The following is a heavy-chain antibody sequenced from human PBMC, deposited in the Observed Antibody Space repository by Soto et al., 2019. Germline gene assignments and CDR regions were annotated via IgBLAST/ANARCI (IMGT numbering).Heavy chain of an antibody. D-gene: IGHD4-17*01. Sequence: GESLKISCAASGFTFSSYAMSWVRQAPGKGLEWVSAISGSGGSTYYADSVKGRFTISRDNSKNTLYLQMNSLRAEDTAVYYCAKDLPTRLRRPAFDIWGQGTMVTVSS. CDR1: GFTFSSYA. CDR2: ISGSGGST. J-gene: IGHJ3*02. CDR3: AKDLPTRLRRPAFDI. V-gene: IGHV3-23*01.